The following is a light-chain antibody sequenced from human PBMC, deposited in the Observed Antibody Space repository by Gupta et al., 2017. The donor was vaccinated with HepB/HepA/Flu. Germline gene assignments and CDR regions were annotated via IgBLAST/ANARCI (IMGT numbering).Light chain of an antibody. Sequence: DIQMTQSPSTLSASVGDRVTITCRASLTIDTWMAWYQQKPGKAPKLIIYTASILQSGVPSRFSGSGSGTEFILTISSLQPDDFATYYCQQYKSNPLTFGGGTVVETK. CDR3: QQYKSNPLT. CDR1: LTIDTW. CDR2: TAS. V-gene: IGKV1-5*03. J-gene: IGKJ4*01.